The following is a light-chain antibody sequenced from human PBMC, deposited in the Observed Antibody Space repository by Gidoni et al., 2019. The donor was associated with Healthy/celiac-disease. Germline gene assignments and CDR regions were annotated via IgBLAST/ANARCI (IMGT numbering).Light chain of an antibody. J-gene: IGKJ2*01. V-gene: IGKV3-15*01. CDR2: GAS. CDR1: QSVSSN. CDR3: QQEDT. Sequence: EIVMTQSPATLSVSPGERATLSCRASQSVSSNLAWYQQKPGQAPRLLIYGASTRATGIPARFSGSGSGTEFTLTISSLQSEDFAVYYCQQEDTFXQXTKLEIK.